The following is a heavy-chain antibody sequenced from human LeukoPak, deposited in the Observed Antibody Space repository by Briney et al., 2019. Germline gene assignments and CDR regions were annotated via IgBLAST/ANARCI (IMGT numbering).Heavy chain of an antibody. V-gene: IGHV3-53*01. CDR1: GLTVSSNY. CDR3: ARLLYYYDSSIYQRYFDY. D-gene: IGHD3-22*01. CDR2: IYSGGTT. J-gene: IGHJ4*02. Sequence: GGSLRLSCAASGLTVSSNYMTWVRQAQGKGLGWVSIIYSGGTTHYADSVKGRFTISRDNSKNTLYLQMNSLRAEDTAVYYCARLLYYYDSSIYQRYFDYWGQGTLVTVSS.